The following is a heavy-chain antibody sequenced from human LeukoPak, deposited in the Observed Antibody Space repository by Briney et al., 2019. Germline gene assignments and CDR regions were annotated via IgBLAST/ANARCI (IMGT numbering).Heavy chain of an antibody. D-gene: IGHD6-13*01. CDR1: GFTFSGFA. J-gene: IGHJ5*02. CDR3: ARASAGRPFDP. V-gene: IGHV3-23*01. CDR2: ISGSGDNT. Sequence: PGGSLRLSCAASGFTFSGFAMSWVRRTPGKGLEWVSGISGSGDNTLYADSVKGRFTISRDNSKNTLYLQMNSLRAEDTAVYYCARASAGRPFDPWGQGTLVTVSS.